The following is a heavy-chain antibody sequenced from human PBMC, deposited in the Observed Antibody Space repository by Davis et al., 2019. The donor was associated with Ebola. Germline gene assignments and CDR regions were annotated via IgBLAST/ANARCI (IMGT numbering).Heavy chain of an antibody. CDR1: GYTFTSYY. V-gene: IGHV1-46*03. D-gene: IGHD2-2*02. J-gene: IGHJ6*02. Sequence: AASVKVSCKASGYTFTSYYMHWVRQAPGQGLEWMGIINPSGGSTSYAQKFQGRVTMTRDTYTSTVYMELSSLRSEDTAVYYCARERIIVLVPAAILGEHYYYYGMDVWGQGTTVTVSS. CDR3: ARERIIVLVPAAILGEHYYYYGMDV. CDR2: INPSGGST.